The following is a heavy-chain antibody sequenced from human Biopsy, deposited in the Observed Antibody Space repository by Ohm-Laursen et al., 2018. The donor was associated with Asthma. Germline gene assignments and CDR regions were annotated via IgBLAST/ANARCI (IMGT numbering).Heavy chain of an antibody. D-gene: IGHD3-22*01. CDR2: IYYSGST. V-gene: IGHV4-31*03. CDR3: ARAQDYYDSRGYYRSFDY. CDR1: GGSISSGGYY. Sequence: TLSLTCTVSGGSISSGGYYWSWIRQHPGKGLEWIGYIYYSGSTYYNPSLKSRVTISVDTSKNQLSLKLSSVTAADTAVYYCARAQDYYDSRGYYRSFDYWGQGTLVTVSS. J-gene: IGHJ4*02.